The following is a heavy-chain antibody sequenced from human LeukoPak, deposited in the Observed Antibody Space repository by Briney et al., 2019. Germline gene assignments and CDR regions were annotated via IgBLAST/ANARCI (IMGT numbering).Heavy chain of an antibody. CDR2: ISGSGGST. CDR3: AKDAIPGNSICDYFDY. Sequence: GGSLRLSCAASGFTFSSYAMSWVRQAPGKGLEWVSAISGSGGSTYYADSVKGRFTVSRDNSKNTLYLQLNNLRAEDSAVYYCAKDAIPGNSICDYFDYWGQGTLVTVSS. V-gene: IGHV3-23*01. J-gene: IGHJ4*02. CDR1: GFTFSSYA. D-gene: IGHD1-7*01.